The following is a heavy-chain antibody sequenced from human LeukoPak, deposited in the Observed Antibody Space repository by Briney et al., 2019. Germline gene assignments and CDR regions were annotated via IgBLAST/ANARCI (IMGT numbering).Heavy chain of an antibody. CDR2: ISYDGSNK. V-gene: IGHV3-30*04. J-gene: IGHJ6*03. CDR3: AREAIYYYYYYMDV. CDR1: GFTFSSYA. Sequence: GGSLRLSCAASGFTFSSYAMHWVRQAPGKGLEWVAVISYDGSNKYYADSVKGRFTISRDNAKNSLYLQMNSLRAEDTAVYYCAREAIYYYYYYMDVWGKGTMVTVSS.